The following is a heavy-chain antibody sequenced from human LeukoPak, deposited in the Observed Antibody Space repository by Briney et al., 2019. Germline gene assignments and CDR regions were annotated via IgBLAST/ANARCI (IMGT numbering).Heavy chain of an antibody. CDR3: ARSDSSGYHYIYYYYGMDV. Sequence: GGSLRLSCAASGFTFSSYAMHWVRQAPGKGLEWVAVISYDGSNKYYADSVKGRFTISRDNSKNTLYLQMNSLRAEDTAVYYCARSDSSGYHYIYYYYGMDVWGQGTTVTVSS. J-gene: IGHJ6*02. D-gene: IGHD3-22*01. CDR2: ISYDGSNK. V-gene: IGHV3-30*04. CDR1: GFTFSSYA.